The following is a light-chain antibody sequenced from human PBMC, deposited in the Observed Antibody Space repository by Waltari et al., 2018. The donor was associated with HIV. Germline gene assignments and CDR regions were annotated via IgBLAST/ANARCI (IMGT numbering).Light chain of an antibody. Sequence: SYVLTESPAVSVATGKKARITCGGQHIGRKRGHRYQQQPGQAPVMVIYHDTDRPSGIPDRFSGSNSEDTATLTIRRVEVGDEADYYCQVWDTNTDQYVIFGGGTNLAV. CDR3: QVWDTNTDQYVI. CDR2: HDT. CDR1: HIGRKR. J-gene: IGLJ2*01. V-gene: IGLV3-21*01.